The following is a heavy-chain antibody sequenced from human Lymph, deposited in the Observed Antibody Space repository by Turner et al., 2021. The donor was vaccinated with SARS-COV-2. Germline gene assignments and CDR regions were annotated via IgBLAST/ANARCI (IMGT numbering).Heavy chain of an antibody. J-gene: IGHJ4*02. Sequence: QVQLVESGGGVVQPGRSLRLSCAASGFTFNNYPMHWARQAPGKGLEWVAVISYDGSNKYYADSVKGRFTISRDNSKNTLYLQMNSLRAEDTAVYYCARDSSGSGTLDYWGQGTLVTVSS. D-gene: IGHD3-10*01. CDR1: GFTFNNYP. CDR3: ARDSSGSGTLDY. V-gene: IGHV3-30-3*01. CDR2: ISYDGSNK.